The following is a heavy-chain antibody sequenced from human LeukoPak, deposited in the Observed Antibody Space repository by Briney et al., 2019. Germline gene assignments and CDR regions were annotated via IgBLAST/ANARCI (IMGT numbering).Heavy chain of an antibody. CDR1: GYTFTGYY. V-gene: IGHV1-2*02. Sequence: ASVKVSCKASGYTFTGYYMHWVRQAPGQGLEWMGWINPNSGGTNYAQEFQGRVTMTRDTSISTAYMELSRLRSDDTAVYYCAREGSRVLNGRPRLDYWGQGTLVTVSS. D-gene: IGHD2-8*01. J-gene: IGHJ4*02. CDR2: INPNSGGT. CDR3: AREGSRVLNGRPRLDY.